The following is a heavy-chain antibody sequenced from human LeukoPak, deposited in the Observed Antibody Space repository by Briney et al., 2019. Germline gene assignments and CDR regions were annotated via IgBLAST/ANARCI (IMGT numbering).Heavy chain of an antibody. CDR3: ARDLGSYYYYYCMDV. CDR2: IYSGGST. Sequence: PGGSLRLSCAASGFTVSSNYMSWVRQAPGKGLEWVSVIYSGGSTYYADSVKGRFTISRDNSKNTLYLQMNSLRAEDTAVYYCARDLGSYYYYYCMDVWGQGTTVTVSS. J-gene: IGHJ6*02. V-gene: IGHV3-66*01. D-gene: IGHD1-14*01. CDR1: GFTVSSNY.